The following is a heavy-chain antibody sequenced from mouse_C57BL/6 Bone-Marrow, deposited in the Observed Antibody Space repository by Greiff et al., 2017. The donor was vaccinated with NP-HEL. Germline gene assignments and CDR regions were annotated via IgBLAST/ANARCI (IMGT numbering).Heavy chain of an antibody. J-gene: IGHJ4*01. Sequence: VKLQQSGAELVKPGASVKLSCKASGYTFTEYTIHWVKQRSGQGLEWIGWFYPGSGSIKYNEKFKDKATLTADKSSSTVYMELSRLTSEDSAVYFCARHEEKYYGSSYNAMYYWGQGTSVTVSS. V-gene: IGHV1-62-2*01. CDR1: GYTFTEYT. CDR2: FYPGSGSI. D-gene: IGHD1-1*01. CDR3: ARHEEKYYGSSYNAMYY.